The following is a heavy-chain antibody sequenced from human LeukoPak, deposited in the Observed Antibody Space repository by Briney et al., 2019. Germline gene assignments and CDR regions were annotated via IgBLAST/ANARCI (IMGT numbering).Heavy chain of an antibody. J-gene: IGHJ6*03. D-gene: IGHD2-8*01. Sequence: GGSLRLSCAASGFTFSSYAMHWVRQAPGRGLEYVSAISSNGGSTYYANSVKGRFTISRDNSKNTLYLQMGSLRAEDMAVYYCARSGSPDVLMVYAISAAHYYYYMDVWGKGTTVTVSS. CDR2: ISSNGGST. CDR3: ARSGSPDVLMVYAISAAHYYYYMDV. V-gene: IGHV3-64*01. CDR1: GFTFSSYA.